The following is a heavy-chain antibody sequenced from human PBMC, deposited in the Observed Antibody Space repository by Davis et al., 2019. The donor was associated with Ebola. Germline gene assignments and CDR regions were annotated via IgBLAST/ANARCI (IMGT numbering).Heavy chain of an antibody. CDR1: GFTFGDYA. D-gene: IGHD3-3*01. CDR2: IRSKAFGGTT. V-gene: IGHV3-49*04. CDR3: TRGGGDFWSGYHYFEY. J-gene: IGHJ4*02. Sequence: PGGSLRLSCIASGFTFGDYAMTWVRQAPGKGLEWVGFIRSKAFGGTTENAASVQGRFSISRDDFKSIAYLQMNSLKTEDTAVYYCTRGGGDFWSGYHYFEYWGQGTLVTVSS.